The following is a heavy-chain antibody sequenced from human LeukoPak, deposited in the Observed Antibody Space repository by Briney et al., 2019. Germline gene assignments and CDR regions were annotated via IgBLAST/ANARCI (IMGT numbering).Heavy chain of an antibody. CDR3: ARGTLIVGYFDY. Sequence: GESLRLSCAASGITVRSNYMNWVRQTPGKGLEWVSVIYSGDRAYYADSVKDRFTISRDNSKNTLYLQMKSLRAEDTAAYFCARGTLIVGYFDYWGQGTLVTVSS. CDR2: IYSGDRA. CDR1: GITVRSNY. J-gene: IGHJ4*02. V-gene: IGHV3-66*01. D-gene: IGHD3-22*01.